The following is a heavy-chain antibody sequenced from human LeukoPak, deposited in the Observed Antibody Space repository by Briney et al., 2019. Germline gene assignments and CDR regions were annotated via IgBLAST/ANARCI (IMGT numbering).Heavy chain of an antibody. CDR3: ARIGPDHYYDSSGYSVDY. CDR1: GFTFSSYE. Sequence: PGGSLRLSCAASGFTFSSYEMNWVRQAPGKGLEWVPYISSSGSTIYYADSVKGRFTISRDNAKNSLYLQMNSLRAEDTAVYYCARIGPDHYYDSSGYSVDYWGQGTLVTVSS. V-gene: IGHV3-48*03. J-gene: IGHJ4*02. CDR2: ISSSGSTI. D-gene: IGHD3-22*01.